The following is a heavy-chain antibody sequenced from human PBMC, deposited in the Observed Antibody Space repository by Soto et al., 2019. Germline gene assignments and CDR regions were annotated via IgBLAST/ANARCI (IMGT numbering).Heavy chain of an antibody. J-gene: IGHJ5*02. V-gene: IGHV4-34*01. Sequence: SETLSLTCAVYGGSFSGYYWSWIRQPPGKGLEWIGEINHSGSTNYNPSLKSRVTISVDTSKNQFSLKLSSVTAADTAVYYCARGMGQQQLVQQTNWFDPWGQGTLVTVSS. CDR3: ARGMGQQQLVQQTNWFDP. CDR1: GGSFSGYY. D-gene: IGHD6-13*01. CDR2: INHSGST.